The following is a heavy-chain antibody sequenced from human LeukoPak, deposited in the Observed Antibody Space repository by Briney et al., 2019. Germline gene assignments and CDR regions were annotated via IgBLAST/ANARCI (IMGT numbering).Heavy chain of an antibody. CDR3: ARAYDILTYGMDV. D-gene: IGHD3-9*01. V-gene: IGHV4-59*01. J-gene: IGHJ6*02. Sequence: SETLSLTCTGSGGSISNYYWSWIRQPPGNRLDWIGYIYYSGSTNYNPSLKSRVTISVDTSENQFSLKLNSVTAADTAVYYCARAYDILTYGMDVWGQGTTVTVSS. CDR2: IYYSGST. CDR1: GGSISNYY.